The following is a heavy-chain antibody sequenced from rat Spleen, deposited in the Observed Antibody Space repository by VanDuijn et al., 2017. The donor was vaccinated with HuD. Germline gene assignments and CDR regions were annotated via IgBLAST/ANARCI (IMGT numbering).Heavy chain of an antibody. CDR1: GFTFSNYG. V-gene: IGHV5-19*01. CDR2: ISPSGGST. Sequence: EVQLVESGGGLVQPGRSLKLSCAASGFTFSNYGMHWIRQAPTKGLEWVASISPSGGSTYYRDSVKGRFTIPRDNPKSTLYLQMDSLRSEDTATYYCATEPYYSGPFDYWGQGVMVTVSS. CDR3: ATEPYYSGPFDY. D-gene: IGHD1-1*01. J-gene: IGHJ2*01.